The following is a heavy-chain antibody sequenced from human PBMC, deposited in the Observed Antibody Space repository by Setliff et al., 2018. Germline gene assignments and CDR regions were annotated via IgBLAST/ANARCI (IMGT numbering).Heavy chain of an antibody. V-gene: IGHV1-8*02. CDR3: ARRVGSVGIQLPDY. Sequence: ASVKVSCKASGYTFTSYGISWVRQAPGQGLEWMGWINPNSGGTGYAQKFQGRVTMTRNTSISTAYMELSSLRSEDTAVYYCARRVGSVGIQLPDYWGQGTLVTVSS. CDR2: INPNSGGT. CDR1: GYTFTSYG. D-gene: IGHD5-18*01. J-gene: IGHJ4*02.